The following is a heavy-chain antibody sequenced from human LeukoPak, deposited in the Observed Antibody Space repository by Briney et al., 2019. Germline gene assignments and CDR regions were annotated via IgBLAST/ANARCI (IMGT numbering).Heavy chain of an antibody. CDR1: GYIFTNYW. V-gene: IGHV5-51*01. CDR3: ARQRTVAGENGYFDY. J-gene: IGHJ4*02. Sequence: GEALKISCKGSGYIFTNYWIGWVRQMPGKGLGWMGIIYPGDSDTRYSPSFQGQVTISADKSITTAYLQWSSLKASDTAVYYCARQRTVAGENGYFDYWGQGTLVTVSS. D-gene: IGHD6-19*01. CDR2: IYPGDSDT.